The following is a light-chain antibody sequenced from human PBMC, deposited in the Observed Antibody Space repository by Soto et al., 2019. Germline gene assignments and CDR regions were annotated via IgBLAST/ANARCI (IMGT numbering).Light chain of an antibody. CDR1: QSVGND. CDR3: QQRCSWPRT. J-gene: IGKJ2*01. V-gene: IGKV3-11*01. CDR2: GAS. Sequence: EVVLTQSPATLSLSPGEGATLSCRASQSVGNDFAWFHQKPGQAPRLLVYGASNRATGIPARFSGSGSGTDFALTISSLDPEDFAGYYCQQRCSWPRTVGQGTRLEIK.